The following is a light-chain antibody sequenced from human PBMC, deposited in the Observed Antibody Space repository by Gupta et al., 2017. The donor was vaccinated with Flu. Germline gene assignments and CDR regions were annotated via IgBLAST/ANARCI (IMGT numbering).Light chain of an antibody. Sequence: SSELTQDPAVSVALGQTVRITCKGDSFRNSYASWYQQKPGQASVLVIYAKNIRPSGIPDRFSGSSSGNTASLTITGAQAEDEADYYCNSRDSTDNHQAVFGGGTKLTVL. V-gene: IGLV3-19*01. CDR3: NSRDSTDNHQAV. CDR1: SFRNSY. CDR2: AKN. J-gene: IGLJ2*01.